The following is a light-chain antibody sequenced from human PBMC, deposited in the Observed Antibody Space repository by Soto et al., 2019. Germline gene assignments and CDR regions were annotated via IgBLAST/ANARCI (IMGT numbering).Light chain of an antibody. CDR1: QTLSTNS. Sequence: EIVLADSPGTVFFSGGERATLPFRAIQTLSTNSLAWYQQRLGQTPRLLIYAASTRDTDIPDRFNGSGSGTDFALTISRLEPEDFALYYCQQYDASPLTFGPGTKVDIK. J-gene: IGKJ3*01. V-gene: IGKV3-20*01. CDR3: QQYDASPLT. CDR2: AAS.